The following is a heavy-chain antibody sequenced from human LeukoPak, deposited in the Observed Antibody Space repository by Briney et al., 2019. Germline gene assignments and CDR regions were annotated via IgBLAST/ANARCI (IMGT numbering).Heavy chain of an antibody. CDR3: ARVPIAARPYDAFDI. J-gene: IGHJ3*02. V-gene: IGHV4-61*02. Sequence: SETLSLTCTVSGGSISSGSYYWSWVRQPAGKGLEWIGRIYTSGSTNYNPSLKSRVTISVDTSKNQFSLKLSSVTAADTAVYYCARVPIAARPYDAFDIWGQGTMVTVSS. D-gene: IGHD6-6*01. CDR1: GGSISSGSYY. CDR2: IYTSGST.